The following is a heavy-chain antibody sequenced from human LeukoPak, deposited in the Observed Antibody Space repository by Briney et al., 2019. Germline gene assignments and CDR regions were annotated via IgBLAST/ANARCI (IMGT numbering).Heavy chain of an antibody. V-gene: IGHV5-51*01. Sequence: GESLKISCKGSGYSFTSYWIGWVRQMPGKGLEWMGIIYPGDSDTRYSPSFQGQVTISADKSISTAYLQWSSLKASDTAVYYCARGPYDFWSGYLPSFDYWGQGTLVTVSS. CDR2: IYPGDSDT. CDR3: ARGPYDFWSGYLPSFDY. D-gene: IGHD3-3*01. J-gene: IGHJ4*02. CDR1: GYSFTSYW.